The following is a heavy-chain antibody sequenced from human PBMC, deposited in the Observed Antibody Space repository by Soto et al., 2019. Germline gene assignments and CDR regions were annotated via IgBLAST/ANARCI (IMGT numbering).Heavy chain of an antibody. CDR2: ISGSGATT. CDR3: TKGGIPRRYNIPKVDFDY. Sequence: GGSLRLSCAASGFIFSNYAMSWVRQAPGRGLEWVSAISGSGATTYYPDSVKGRFTISRDNSKNTLYLQMNNLRADDTAVYYCTKGGIPRRYNIPKVDFDYWGQGSLVTAPQ. V-gene: IGHV3-23*01. J-gene: IGHJ4*02. CDR1: GFIFSNYA. D-gene: IGHD1-1*01.